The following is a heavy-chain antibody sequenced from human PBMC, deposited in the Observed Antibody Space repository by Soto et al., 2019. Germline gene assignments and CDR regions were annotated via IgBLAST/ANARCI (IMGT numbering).Heavy chain of an antibody. D-gene: IGHD6-13*01. V-gene: IGHV3-7*05. CDR2: IKQDGSEK. J-gene: IGHJ4*02. CDR1: GFTFSSYW. CDR3: ARLPGDLSSSHFYYFDH. Sequence: GGSLRLSCAASGFTFSSYWMSWVRQAPGKGLEWVANIKQDGSEKYYVDSVKGRFTISRDNAKNSLYLQMNSLRAEDTAVYYCARLPGDLSSSHFYYFDHWGQGTLVTVSS.